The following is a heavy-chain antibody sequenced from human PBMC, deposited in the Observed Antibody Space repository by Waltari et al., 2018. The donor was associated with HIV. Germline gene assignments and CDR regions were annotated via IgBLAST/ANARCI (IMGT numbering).Heavy chain of an antibody. Sequence: EVQLVESGGGLVQPGRSLRLSCTASGFTFGDHAMSWVRQAPGKGLGWVGFIRSKAYGGTTENAASVKCRFTISRDDSKSIAYLQMNSLKTEDTAVYYCTRDQYNYGSGRADFWGQGTLVTVSS. CDR2: IRSKAYGGTT. CDR3: TRDQYNYGSGRADF. V-gene: IGHV3-49*04. D-gene: IGHD3-10*01. CDR1: GFTFGDHA. J-gene: IGHJ4*02.